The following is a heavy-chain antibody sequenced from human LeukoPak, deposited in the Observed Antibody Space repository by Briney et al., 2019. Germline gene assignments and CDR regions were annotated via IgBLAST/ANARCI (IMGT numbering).Heavy chain of an antibody. Sequence: PGGSLRLSCAASGFTFSSYAMSWVRQAPGKGLEWVSAISGSGGSTYYADSVKGRFTISRDNSKNTLYLQMNSLRAEDTAVYYCAKDPTIFGVDLISPIDYWGQGTLVTVSS. CDR1: GFTFSSYA. J-gene: IGHJ4*02. V-gene: IGHV3-23*01. CDR2: ISGSGGST. D-gene: IGHD3-3*01. CDR3: AKDPTIFGVDLISPIDY.